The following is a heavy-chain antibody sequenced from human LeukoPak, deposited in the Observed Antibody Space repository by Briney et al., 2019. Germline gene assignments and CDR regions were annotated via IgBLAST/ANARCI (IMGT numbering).Heavy chain of an antibody. CDR1: GASISRNTYH. Sequence: PSETLSLTCSVSGASISRNTYHWGWIRQSPGKGLEWIGTFCYTGSTYYNPSLKSRITISVDRCKNLFSLKLSSVIDADTAVYYCARANYYDSSGYYYNAFDIWGQGTMVTVSA. V-gene: IGHV4-39*02. CDR3: ARANYYDSSGYYYNAFDI. CDR2: FCYTGST. J-gene: IGHJ3*02. D-gene: IGHD3-22*01.